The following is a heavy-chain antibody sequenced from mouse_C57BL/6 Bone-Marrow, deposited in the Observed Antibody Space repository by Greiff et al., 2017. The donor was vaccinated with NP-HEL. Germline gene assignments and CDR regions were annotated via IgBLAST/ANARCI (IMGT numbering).Heavy chain of an antibody. D-gene: IGHD1-1*01. V-gene: IGHV5-12*01. J-gene: IGHJ3*01. CDR1: GFTFSDYY. CDR2: ISNGGGST. CDR3: ARPSHYYGSSYSWFAY. Sequence: EVKLMESGGGLVQPGGSLKLSCAASGFTFSDYYMYWVRQTPEKRLEWVAYISNGGGSTYYPDTVKGRFTISRDNAKNTLYLQMSRLKSEDTAMYYCARPSHYYGSSYSWFAYWGQGTLVTVSA.